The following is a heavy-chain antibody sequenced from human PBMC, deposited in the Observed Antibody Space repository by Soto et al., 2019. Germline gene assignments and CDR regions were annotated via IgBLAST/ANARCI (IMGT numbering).Heavy chain of an antibody. V-gene: IGHV1-3*01. D-gene: IGHD2-8*01. CDR1: GYTFTSYA. J-gene: IGHJ4*02. CDR2: INAGNGNT. CDR3: ARDQGYCTNGVCYIWYYFDY. Sequence: ASVKVSCKASGYTFTSYAMHWVRQAPGQRLEWMGWINAGNGNTKYSQKFQGRVTITRDTSASTAYMELSSLRSEDTAVYYCARDQGYCTNGVCYIWYYFDYWGQGTLVTVSS.